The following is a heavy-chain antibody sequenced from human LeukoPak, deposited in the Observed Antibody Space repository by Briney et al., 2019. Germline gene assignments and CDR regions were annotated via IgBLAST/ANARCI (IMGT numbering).Heavy chain of an antibody. CDR2: ISGSGSYT. D-gene: IGHD3-22*01. CDR3: AKRRYDSSGHFDS. V-gene: IGHV3-23*01. J-gene: IGHJ4*02. CDR1: GFTVSSNS. Sequence: GGSLRLSCTVSGFTVSSNSMSWVRQAPGKGLEWVSAISGSGSYTDYADSVKGRFTISKDNSKNTLYMRMSSLRAEDTAVYYCAKRRYDSSGHFDSWGQGTLVTVSS.